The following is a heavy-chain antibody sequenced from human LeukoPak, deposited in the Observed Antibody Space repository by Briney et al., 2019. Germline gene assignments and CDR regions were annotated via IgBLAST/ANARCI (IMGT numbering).Heavy chain of an antibody. V-gene: IGHV3-23*01. J-gene: IGHJ3*02. D-gene: IGHD4-23*01. CDR2: ISGDGRST. CDR3: ARRYGGWGAFDI. CDR1: EFTYSAYA. Sequence: GGSLRLSCAASEFTYSAYAMSWVRQAPGKGLEWVSTISGDGRSTFYADSVKGRFTISRDDSKTTLFLQMNSLRTEDTAIYYCARRYGGWGAFDIWGQGTVVTVSS.